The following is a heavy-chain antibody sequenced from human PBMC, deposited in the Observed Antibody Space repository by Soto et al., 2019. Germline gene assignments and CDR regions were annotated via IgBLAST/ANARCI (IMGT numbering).Heavy chain of an antibody. Sequence: SXRLSYAASGFTFSGSEMTWVRQAPGKGLEWVSYISSSGSNIYYADSEKGRFTISRDNAKNSRYLQMNSLRAEDTAVYYCAREADSWLLARAYYFDYWGQGTLVTVSS. D-gene: IGHD3-22*01. CDR2: ISSSGSNI. CDR1: GFTFSGSE. J-gene: IGHJ4*02. CDR3: AREADSWLLARAYYFDY. V-gene: IGHV3-48*03.